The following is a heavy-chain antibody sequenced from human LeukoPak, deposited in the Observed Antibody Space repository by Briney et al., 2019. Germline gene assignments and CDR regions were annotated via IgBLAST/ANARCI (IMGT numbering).Heavy chain of an antibody. J-gene: IGHJ4*02. CDR1: GGSISSYY. Sequence: ASETLSLTCTVSGGSISSYYWSWIRQPPGKGLEWIGYIYYSGSTNYNPSLKSRVTISVDTSKNQFSLKLSSVTAADTAVYYCARLGGGRFLEWSQYDYWGQGTLVTVSS. V-gene: IGHV4-59*01. CDR3: ARLGGGRFLEWSQYDY. CDR2: IYYSGST. D-gene: IGHD3-3*01.